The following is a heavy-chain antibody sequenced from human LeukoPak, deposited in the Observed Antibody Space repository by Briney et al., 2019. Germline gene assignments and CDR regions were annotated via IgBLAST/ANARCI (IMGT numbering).Heavy chain of an antibody. D-gene: IGHD2-2*01. CDR1: GFTFSSYS. CDR2: ISSSSSYI. Sequence: PGGSLRLSCAASGFTFSSYSMNWVRQAPGKGLEWVSSISSSSSYIYYADSVKGRFTISRDNAKNSLYLQMNSLRAEDTAVYYCARAPANIVVVPAATCFDYWGQGTLVTVSS. CDR3: ARAPANIVVVPAATCFDY. V-gene: IGHV3-21*01. J-gene: IGHJ4*02.